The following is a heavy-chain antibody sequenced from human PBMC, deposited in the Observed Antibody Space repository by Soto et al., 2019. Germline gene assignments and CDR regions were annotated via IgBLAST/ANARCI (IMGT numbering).Heavy chain of an antibody. CDR1: GYTLTELS. CDR2: FDPEDGET. D-gene: IGHD3-3*01. J-gene: IGHJ4*02. V-gene: IGHV1-24*01. CDR3: ATVIIWSGYYPLNFDY. Sequence: ASVKVSCKVSGYTLTELSMHWVRQAPGKGLEWMGGFDPEDGETIYAQKFQGRVTMTEDTSTDTAYMELSSLRSEDTAVYYCATVIIWSGYYPLNFDYRGQGTLVTVSS.